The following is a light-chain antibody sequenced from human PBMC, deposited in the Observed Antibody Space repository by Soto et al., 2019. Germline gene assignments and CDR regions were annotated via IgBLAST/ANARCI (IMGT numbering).Light chain of an antibody. J-gene: IGKJ3*01. CDR3: QQLNTYPFT. CDR1: QNINTF. V-gene: IGKV1-9*01. CDR2: AAS. Sequence: DMQLTPSPSFLSASVGDRVTITCRASQNINTFLAWYQQKPGKAPNLLIFAASTLLGGVPSRFSGSGSGTEFSLTISSLQPEDFATYYCQQLNTYPFTFGPGTKVEI.